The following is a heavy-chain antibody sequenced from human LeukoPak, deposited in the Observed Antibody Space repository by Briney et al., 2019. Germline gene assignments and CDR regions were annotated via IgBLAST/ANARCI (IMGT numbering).Heavy chain of an antibody. V-gene: IGHV4-34*01. CDR1: GGSFSGYY. Sequence: ETLSLTCAVYGGSFSGYYWSWIRQPPGKGLEWIGEIHNSGTTNYNPSLNSRVTISEDTSKNQFYLNLSSVTAADTAVYYCARRYYYNLGSFPFDFWGQGTLVTVSS. CDR2: IHNSGTT. CDR3: ARRYYYNLGSFPFDF. D-gene: IGHD3-10*01. J-gene: IGHJ4*02.